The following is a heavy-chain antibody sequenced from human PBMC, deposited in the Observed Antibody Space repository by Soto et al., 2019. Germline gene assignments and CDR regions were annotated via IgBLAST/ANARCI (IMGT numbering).Heavy chain of an antibody. J-gene: IGHJ5*02. CDR3: ARGSDYDFWSDNWFDP. D-gene: IGHD3-3*01. Sequence: ASVKLSCKASGYTFTIYYMHCVRQAPGQGLEWMGIINPSGGSTSYAQKFQGRVTMTRDTSTSTVYMELSSLRSEDTAVYYCARGSDYDFWSDNWFDPWGQGTLVTVSS. CDR1: GYTFTIYY. CDR2: INPSGGST. V-gene: IGHV1-46*01.